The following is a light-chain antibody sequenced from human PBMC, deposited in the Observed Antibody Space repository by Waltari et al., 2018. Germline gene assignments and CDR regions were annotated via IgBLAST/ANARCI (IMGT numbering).Light chain of an antibody. J-gene: IGKJ3*01. V-gene: IGKV4-1*01. CDR2: WAS. Sequence: DIVMTQSPDSLAVSLGERATINCKFSQSVLYSSNNKNYLAWYQQKPGQPPKLLIYWASTRESGVPDRFSGSGSGTDFTLTISSLQAEDVAVYYCQQYYSTPLITFGPGTKVDIK. CDR3: QQYYSTPLIT. CDR1: QSVLYSSNNKNY.